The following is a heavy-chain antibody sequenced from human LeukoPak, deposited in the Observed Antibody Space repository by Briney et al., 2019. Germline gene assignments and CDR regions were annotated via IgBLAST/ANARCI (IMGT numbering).Heavy chain of an antibody. Sequence: GGSLRLSCAASGFTLSNYGMHWVRQAPGKGLEWVAVLSYDGTSKYYPDSVKGRFTISRDNSKNTLYLQMNSLRAEDTAMYYCAKGHSSGWYYFDYWGQGTLVTVSS. CDR3: AKGHSSGWYYFDY. D-gene: IGHD6-19*01. V-gene: IGHV3-30*18. J-gene: IGHJ4*02. CDR1: GFTLSNYG. CDR2: LSYDGTSK.